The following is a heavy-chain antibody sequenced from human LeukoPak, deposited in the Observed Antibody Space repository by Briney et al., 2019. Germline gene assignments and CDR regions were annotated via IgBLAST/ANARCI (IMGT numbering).Heavy chain of an antibody. J-gene: IGHJ6*02. CDR2: IKQDGSEK. Sequence: PGGSLRLSCAASGFTFSSYWMSWVRQAPGKGLEWVANIKQDGSEKYYVDSVKGRFTISRDNAKNSLYLQMNSLRAEDTAVYYCARESGSGWYLGYYYYGKDVWGQGTTVTVSS. CDR1: GFTFSSYW. D-gene: IGHD6-19*01. CDR3: ARESGSGWYLGYYYYGKDV. V-gene: IGHV3-7*03.